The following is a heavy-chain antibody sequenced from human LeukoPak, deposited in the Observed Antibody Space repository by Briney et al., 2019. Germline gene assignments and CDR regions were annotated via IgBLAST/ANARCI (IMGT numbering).Heavy chain of an antibody. Sequence: PGGSLRLSCTHPGFSFCDYPMSWVCQAPGKGLEWVGFVTSKTYGGTTEYAASVKGRFTISRDDSKSIPYLQMDSLKTEDTAMYYCTWSSYRGHPRVSDYWGQGTLVTVSS. CDR2: VTSKTYGGTT. J-gene: IGHJ4*02. V-gene: IGHV3-49*04. CDR3: TWSSYRGHPRVSDY. D-gene: IGHD1-26*01. CDR1: GFSFCDYP.